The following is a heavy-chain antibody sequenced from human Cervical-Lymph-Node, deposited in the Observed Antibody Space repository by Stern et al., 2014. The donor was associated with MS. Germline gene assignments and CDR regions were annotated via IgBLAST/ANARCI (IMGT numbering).Heavy chain of an antibody. CDR1: RGSISTYY. CDR3: ARDGSWSPLDY. J-gene: IGHJ4*02. Sequence: QVQLQESGPRQVKTAETLSLTCSVSRGSISTYYWTWIRQPAGKGLEWIGRVSPSGNTGYNPSLKNRVTLSVDPPKNQFSLQLNSVTAADTAMYFCARDGSWSPLDYWGQGILVTVSS. D-gene: IGHD6-13*01. CDR2: VSPSGNT. V-gene: IGHV4-4*07.